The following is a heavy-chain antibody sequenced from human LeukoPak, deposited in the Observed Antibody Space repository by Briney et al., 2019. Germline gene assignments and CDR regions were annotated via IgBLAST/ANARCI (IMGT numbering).Heavy chain of an antibody. V-gene: IGHV4-39*07. CDR1: GGSISSSSYY. J-gene: IGHJ4*02. Sequence: SETLSLTCTVSGGSISSSSYYWGWIRQPPGKGLEWIGSIYYSGSTYYNPSLKSRVTISVDTSKNQFSLKLSSVTAADTAVYYCARDTSRVGATGLDYWGQGTLVTVSS. CDR3: ARDTSRVGATGLDY. CDR2: IYYSGST. D-gene: IGHD1-26*01.